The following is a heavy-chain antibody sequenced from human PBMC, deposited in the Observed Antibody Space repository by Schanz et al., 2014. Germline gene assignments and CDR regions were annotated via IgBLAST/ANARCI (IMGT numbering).Heavy chain of an antibody. CDR2: INTGVNT. V-gene: IGHV3-23*01. Sequence: EVQLLESGGGLVQPGGSLRLSCAASGFTFGDYAMTWVRQAPGKGLEWVSAINTGVNTYYADSVRGRVTMSSDNSKNTRYQQMNSLRAEDTAVEYCARGLIAAAGGAFDYWGQGTLVAVSA. D-gene: IGHD6-13*01. CDR3: ARGLIAAAGGAFDY. J-gene: IGHJ4*02. CDR1: GFTFGDYA.